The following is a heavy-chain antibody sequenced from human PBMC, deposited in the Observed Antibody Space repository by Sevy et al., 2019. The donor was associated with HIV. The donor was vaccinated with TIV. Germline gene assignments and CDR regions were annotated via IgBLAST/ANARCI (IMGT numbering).Heavy chain of an antibody. Sequence: ASVKVSCKASGYTFTCYGISWVRQAPGQGLEWMGWISAYNGNTNYAQKLQGRVTMTTDTSTSTAYMELRSLRSDDTAVYYCARTGYSGYDLDYYYYYGMDVWGQGTTVTVSS. J-gene: IGHJ6*02. CDR2: ISAYNGNT. CDR1: GYTFTCYG. CDR3: ARTGYSGYDLDYYYYYGMDV. V-gene: IGHV1-18*04. D-gene: IGHD5-12*01.